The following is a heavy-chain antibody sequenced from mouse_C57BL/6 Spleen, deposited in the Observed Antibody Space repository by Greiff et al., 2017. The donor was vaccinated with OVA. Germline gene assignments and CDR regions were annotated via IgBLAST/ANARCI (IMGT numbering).Heavy chain of an antibody. CDR3: AIGDYSNYGGYFDV. Sequence: EVQLVESGGGLVKPGGSLKLSCAASGFTFSDYGMHWVRQAPEKGLEWVAYISSGSSTIYYADTVKGRFTISRDNAKNTLFLQMTSLRSEDTAMYYCAIGDYSNYGGYFDVWGTGTTVTVSS. CDR1: GFTFSDYG. D-gene: IGHD2-5*01. V-gene: IGHV5-17*01. J-gene: IGHJ1*03. CDR2: ISSGSSTI.